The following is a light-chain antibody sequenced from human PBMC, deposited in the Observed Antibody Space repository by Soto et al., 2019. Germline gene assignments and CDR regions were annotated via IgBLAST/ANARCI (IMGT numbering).Light chain of an antibody. J-gene: IGKJ5*01. CDR2: AAS. V-gene: IGKV1-39*01. Sequence: DIQMTQSPSSLSASVGDRVTITCRASQTIPNNLNWYQQKPGKAPNLLVYAASSLQSGAPSRFSGSGSGTDFTLTISSLQPEDFATYYCQQSYSLPFIFGQGTRLEIK. CDR3: QQSYSLPFI. CDR1: QTIPNN.